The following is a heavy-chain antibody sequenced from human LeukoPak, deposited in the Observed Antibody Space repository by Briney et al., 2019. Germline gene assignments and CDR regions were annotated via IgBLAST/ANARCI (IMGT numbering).Heavy chain of an antibody. Sequence: GGSLRLSCTASRFTFGTYTMYWVRQAPGKGLEWVSFISSSTLTIYYADSVKGRFTISRDDAKNSLYLQLNSLRAEDTAVYYCASTAVARTHYFNYWGQGTLVTVSS. J-gene: IGHJ4*02. CDR1: RFTFGTYT. D-gene: IGHD6-19*01. CDR3: ASTAVARTHYFNY. CDR2: ISSSTLTI. V-gene: IGHV3-48*01.